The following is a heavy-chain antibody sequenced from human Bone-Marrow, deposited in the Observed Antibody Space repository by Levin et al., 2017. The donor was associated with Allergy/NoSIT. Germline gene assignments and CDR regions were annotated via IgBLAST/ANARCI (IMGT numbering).Heavy chain of an antibody. D-gene: IGHD5-12*01. J-gene: IGHJ4*01. Sequence: SGPTLVKPTQTLTLTCTFSGFSLNTRGVGVGWIRQPPGKALEWLALIYWDDDKHYNPSLKSRLTITRDTSKNQVVLKVTTVDPVDTATYFCAREYSGYEYVYWGHGTLVTVSS. CDR3: AREYSGYEYVY. V-gene: IGHV2-5*02. CDR1: GFSLNTRGVG. CDR2: IYWDDDK.